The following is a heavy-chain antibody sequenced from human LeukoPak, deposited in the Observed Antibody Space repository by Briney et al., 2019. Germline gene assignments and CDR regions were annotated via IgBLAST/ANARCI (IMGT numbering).Heavy chain of an antibody. D-gene: IGHD6-6*01. J-gene: IGHJ4*02. V-gene: IGHV3-48*03. CDR1: GFTFSSYE. CDR3: ARGGIAARFAY. Sequence: GGSLRLSCAASGFTFSSYEMNWVRQAPGKGLEWVSYISSGSSSTFYADSVKGRFTISRDNAKNSLYLQMNSLRVEDTAVYYCARGGIAARFAYWGQGTLVIVSS. CDR2: ISSGSSST.